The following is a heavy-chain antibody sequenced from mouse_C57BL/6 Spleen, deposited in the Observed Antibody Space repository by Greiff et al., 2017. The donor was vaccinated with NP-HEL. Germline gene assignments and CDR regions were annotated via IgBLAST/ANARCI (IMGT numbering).Heavy chain of an antibody. CDR2: IWTGGGT. D-gene: IGHD1-1*01. Sequence: QVQLKESGPGLVAPSQSLSITCTVSGFSLTSYAISWVRQPPGKGLEWLGVIWTGGGTNYNSALKSRLSISKDKSKSQVFLKMNSLQTDDTARYYCARNWGTTVVATDWYFDVWGTGTTVTVSS. V-gene: IGHV2-9-1*01. J-gene: IGHJ1*03. CDR1: GFSLTSYA. CDR3: ARNWGTTVVATDWYFDV.